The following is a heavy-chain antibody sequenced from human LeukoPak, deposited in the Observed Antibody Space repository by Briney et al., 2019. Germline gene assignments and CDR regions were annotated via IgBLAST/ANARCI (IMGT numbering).Heavy chain of an antibody. CDR1: GGSISSSNW. CDR2: IYHSGST. J-gene: IGHJ3*02. Sequence: PSETLSLTCAVSGGSISSSNWWSWVRQPPGKGLEWIGEIYHSGSTNYNPSLKSRVTISVDKSKNQFSLKLSSVTAADTAVYYCATGPKARGVGLSAFDIWGQGTMVTVSS. D-gene: IGHD3-10*01. V-gene: IGHV4-4*02. CDR3: ATGPKARGVGLSAFDI.